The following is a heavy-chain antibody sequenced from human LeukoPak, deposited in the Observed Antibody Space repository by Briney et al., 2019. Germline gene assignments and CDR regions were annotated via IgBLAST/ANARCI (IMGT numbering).Heavy chain of an antibody. Sequence: SETLSLTCTVSGGSISGYYWSWIRQPPGKGLEWIGYIYSSGSTNYSPSLKTRVTISVDTSKNRFSLKLSSVTAADTAVYYCARTLALGHFDYWGQGTLVTVSS. J-gene: IGHJ4*02. CDR3: ARTLALGHFDY. V-gene: IGHV4-59*08. CDR2: IYSSGST. D-gene: IGHD3-3*02. CDR1: GGSISGYY.